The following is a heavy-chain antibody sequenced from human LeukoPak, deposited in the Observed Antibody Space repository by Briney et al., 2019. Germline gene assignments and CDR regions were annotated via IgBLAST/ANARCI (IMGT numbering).Heavy chain of an antibody. CDR1: GFTFSNYV. V-gene: IGHV3-23*01. J-gene: IGHJ4*02. Sequence: PGGSLRLSCAASGFTFSNYVMNWVRQAPGKGLEWVSGISGSGGSTYYADSVKGRFTISRDNSKNTLYLQMNSLRAEDTAVYYCAKDRSGWHPLEFDYWGQGTLVTVSS. CDR2: ISGSGGST. CDR3: AKDRSGWHPLEFDY. D-gene: IGHD6-19*01.